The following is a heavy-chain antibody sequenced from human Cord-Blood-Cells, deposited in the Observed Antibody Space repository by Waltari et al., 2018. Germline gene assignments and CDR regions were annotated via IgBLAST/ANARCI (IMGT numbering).Heavy chain of an antibody. Sequence: QVQLQQWGAGLLKPSETLSLTCAVYGGSFSGYYCSWIRQPPGKGLEWIGEINHSGSTNYNPSLKSRVTISVDTSKNQFSLKLSSVTAADTAVYYCARGRLNSSGYYDAFDIWGQGTMVTVSS. CDR2: INHSGST. D-gene: IGHD3-22*01. CDR1: GGSFSGYY. J-gene: IGHJ3*02. CDR3: ARGRLNSSGYYDAFDI. V-gene: IGHV4-34*01.